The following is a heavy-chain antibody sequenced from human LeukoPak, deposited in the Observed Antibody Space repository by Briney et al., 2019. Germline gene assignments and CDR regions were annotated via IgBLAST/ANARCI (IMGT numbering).Heavy chain of an antibody. CDR3: ARDRGVGGSAAIDAFDV. V-gene: IGHV4-59*01. J-gene: IGHJ3*01. CDR1: GGSIRSYY. CDR2: VYYTGST. Sequence: LSETLSLTCTVSGGSIRSYYWSWIRQPPGKGLEWIGYVYYTGSTNYNPSLKSRVTISLDTSKNQFSLKLSSVTAADTAVYYCARDRGVGGSAAIDAFDVWGQGTMATVSS. D-gene: IGHD3-10*01.